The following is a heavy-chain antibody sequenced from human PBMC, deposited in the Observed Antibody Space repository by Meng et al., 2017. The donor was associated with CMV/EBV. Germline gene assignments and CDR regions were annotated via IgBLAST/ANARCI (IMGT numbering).Heavy chain of an antibody. D-gene: IGHD3-22*01. Sequence: GGSLRLSCVVSGFIFSDYYMSWIRQAPGKGLEIVSDISSSGASIYYADSVEGRFTISRDNARNSLYLQMNTLRAEDTAVYYCARDETATQSERSAYSPDAFDIWGQGTMVTVSS. CDR3: ARDETATQSERSAYSPDAFDI. J-gene: IGHJ3*02. CDR1: GFIFSDYY. CDR2: ISSSGASI. V-gene: IGHV3-11*01.